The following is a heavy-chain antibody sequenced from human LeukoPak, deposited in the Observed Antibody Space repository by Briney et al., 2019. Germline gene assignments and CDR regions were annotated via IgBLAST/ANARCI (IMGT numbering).Heavy chain of an antibody. CDR1: GYILTELS. V-gene: IGHV1-24*01. D-gene: IGHD3-10*01. J-gene: IGHJ4*02. CDR3: ATHYYGSGSPRY. Sequence: VASVKVSCKVSGYILTELSMHWVRKAPGKGLGWMGGFDPEDGETIYAQKFQGRVTMTEDTSTDTAYMELSSLRSEDTAVYYCATHYYGSGSPRYWGQGTLVTVSS. CDR2: FDPEDGET.